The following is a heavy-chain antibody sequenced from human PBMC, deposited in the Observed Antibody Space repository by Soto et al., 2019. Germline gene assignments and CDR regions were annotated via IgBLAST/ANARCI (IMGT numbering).Heavy chain of an antibody. CDR1: GFTFSSYS. CDR2: ISSSSSTI. Sequence: GGSLRLSCAASGFTFSSYSMNWVRQAPGKGLEWVSYISSSSSTIYYADSVKGRFTIPRDNAKNSLYLQMNSLRAEDTAVYYCAREGELWFGELLGPDYWGRGTLVTVSS. J-gene: IGHJ4*02. D-gene: IGHD3-10*01. CDR3: AREGELWFGELLGPDY. V-gene: IGHV3-48*01.